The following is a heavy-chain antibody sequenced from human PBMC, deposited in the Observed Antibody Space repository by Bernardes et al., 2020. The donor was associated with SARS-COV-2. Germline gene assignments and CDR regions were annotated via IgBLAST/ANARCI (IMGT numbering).Heavy chain of an antibody. CDR1: GGSVSSGSYY. Sequence: SETLSLTCTVSGGSVSSGSYYWSWIRQPPGKGLEWIGYIYYSGSTNYNPSLKSRVTISVDTSKNQFSLKLSSVTAADTAVYYCAREDTAMRGTDYWGQGTLVTVSS. D-gene: IGHD5-18*01. CDR2: IYYSGST. V-gene: IGHV4-61*01. CDR3: AREDTAMRGTDY. J-gene: IGHJ4*02.